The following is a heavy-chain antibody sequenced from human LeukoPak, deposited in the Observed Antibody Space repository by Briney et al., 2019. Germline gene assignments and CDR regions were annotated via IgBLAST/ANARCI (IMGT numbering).Heavy chain of an antibody. CDR2: TYYSGST. Sequence: SETLSLTCTVSGGSISSYYWSWIRQPPGKGLEWIGYTYYSGSTNYNPSLKSRVTISVDTSKNQFSLKLSSVTAADTAVYYCARGGYSGSYYVAYWGQGTLVTVSS. J-gene: IGHJ4*02. V-gene: IGHV4-59*01. CDR3: ARGGYSGSYYVAY. D-gene: IGHD1-26*01. CDR1: GGSISSYY.